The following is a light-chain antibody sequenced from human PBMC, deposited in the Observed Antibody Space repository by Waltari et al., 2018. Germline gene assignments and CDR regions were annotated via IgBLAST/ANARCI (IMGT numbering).Light chain of an antibody. CDR3: QSYDSSLGGSV. CDR2: GNT. Sequence: QSVLTPPPSVSGAPGQRVTISCTGTNSNIGAGYDGTWYQQLPGEAPKLLIYGNTNRPSGVPDRVSGSKSGTSASLAITGLQAEDEADYYCQSYDSSLGGSVFGGGTKLTVL. V-gene: IGLV1-40*01. J-gene: IGLJ2*01. CDR1: NSNIGAGYD.